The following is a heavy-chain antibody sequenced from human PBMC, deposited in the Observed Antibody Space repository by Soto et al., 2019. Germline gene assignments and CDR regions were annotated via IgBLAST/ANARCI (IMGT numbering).Heavy chain of an antibody. Sequence: PGGSLRLSCAASGFTFSGYAMSWVRQAPGKGLEWVSTIGTSGSNSYYPDSVKGRFTISRDNSKNPLYLQMNSLRAEDTAVYYCAKRAVVGAARYFDYWGLGTLVTVSS. CDR2: IGTSGSNS. V-gene: IGHV3-23*01. J-gene: IGHJ4*02. CDR3: AKRAVVGAARYFDY. CDR1: GFTFSGYA. D-gene: IGHD2-15*01.